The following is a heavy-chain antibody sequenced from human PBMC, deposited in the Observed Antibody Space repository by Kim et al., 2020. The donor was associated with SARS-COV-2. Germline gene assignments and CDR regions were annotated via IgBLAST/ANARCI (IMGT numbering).Heavy chain of an antibody. J-gene: IGHJ4*02. V-gene: IGHV4-31*03. D-gene: IGHD3-3*01. Sequence: SETLSLTCTVSGGSISSGGYYWSWIRQHPGKGLEWIGYIYYSGITYYNPSLKSRVTISVDTSNNQFSLKLSSVTAADTAVYYCARGILITIFGVVAYLDYWGQGTLVTVSS. CDR1: GGSISSGGYY. CDR2: IYYSGIT. CDR3: ARGILITIFGVVAYLDY.